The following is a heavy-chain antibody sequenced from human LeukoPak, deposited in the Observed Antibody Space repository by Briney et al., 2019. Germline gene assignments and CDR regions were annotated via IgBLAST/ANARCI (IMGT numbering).Heavy chain of an antibody. CDR2: ISYDGSNK. Sequence: GGSLRLSRAASGFTFSSYGMHWVRQAPGKGLEWVAVISYDGSNKYYADSVKGRFTISRDNSKNTLYLQMNSLKAEDTAVYYCARPDYGASGDYWGQGTLVTVSS. CDR3: ARPDYGASGDY. CDR1: GFTFSSYG. V-gene: IGHV3-33*05. J-gene: IGHJ4*02. D-gene: IGHD4-17*01.